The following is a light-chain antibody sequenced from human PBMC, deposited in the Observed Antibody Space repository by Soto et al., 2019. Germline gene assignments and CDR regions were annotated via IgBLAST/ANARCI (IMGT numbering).Light chain of an antibody. CDR3: QQFGSSPGFT. Sequence: EIVLTQSPGTLSLSPGERATLSCRASQSINNRYLAWYQQKPRQAPRLLIYGASSRATGIPDRFIGSGSGTDFTLTISRLEPEDFAVYYCQQFGSSPGFTFGPGTKVDIK. CDR2: GAS. V-gene: IGKV3-20*01. J-gene: IGKJ3*01. CDR1: QSINNRY.